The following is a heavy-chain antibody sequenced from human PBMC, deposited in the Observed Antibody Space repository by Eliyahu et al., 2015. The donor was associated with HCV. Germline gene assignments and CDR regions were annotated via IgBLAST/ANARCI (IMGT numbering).Heavy chain of an antibody. Sequence: FSNYAMSWVRXAPGKGLXWVSAISAXXDSTXYADXVKGRFTVSXDNSKNALYXQMDSLRDEDTALYYCAKETGHPPYFDYWGQGALVTVSS. CDR1: FSNYA. CDR2: ISAXXDST. J-gene: IGHJ4*02. D-gene: IGHD1-14*01. CDR3: AKETGHPPYFDY. V-gene: IGHV3-23*01.